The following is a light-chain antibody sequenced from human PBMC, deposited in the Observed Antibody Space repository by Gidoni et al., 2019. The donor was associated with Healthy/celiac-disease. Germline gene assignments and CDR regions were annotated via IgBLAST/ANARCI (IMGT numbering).Light chain of an antibody. Sequence: EIMLSQSPGSLSLSPGERATIPCRASQRVSSSYLAWYQQKPGQPPRLLIYDASRRDTGIPDWFGGSESGTYFTITISRLEPDVFAVYYCQRYSDSYTFGQGTKLEIK. J-gene: IGKJ2*01. CDR1: QRVSSSY. CDR3: QRYSDSYT. CDR2: DAS. V-gene: IGKV3-20*01.